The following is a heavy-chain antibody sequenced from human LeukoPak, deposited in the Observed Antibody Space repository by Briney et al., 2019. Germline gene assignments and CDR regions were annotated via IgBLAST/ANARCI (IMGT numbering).Heavy chain of an antibody. CDR1: GGSMSGYY. CDR2: IYTSGST. Sequence: SETLSLTCTVSGGSMSGYYWSWIRQPAGKGLEWIGRIYTSGSTNYNPSLKSRVTMSVDTSKNQFSLKLSSVTAADTAVYYCARGSGYCSSTSCHTSYYYYYMDVWGKGTTVTVSS. J-gene: IGHJ6*03. CDR3: ARGSGYCSSTSCHTSYYYYYMDV. D-gene: IGHD2-2*03. V-gene: IGHV4-4*07.